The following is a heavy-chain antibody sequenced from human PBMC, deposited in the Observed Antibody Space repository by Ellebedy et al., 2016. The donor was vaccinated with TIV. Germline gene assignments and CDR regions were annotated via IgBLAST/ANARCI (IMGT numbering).Heavy chain of an antibody. D-gene: IGHD3-3*01. CDR1: GFTFDDYA. CDR3: AKDLERGLEWSQSAFDY. CDR2: ITWNSDRV. V-gene: IGHV3-9*01. Sequence: GGSLRLXCAASGFTFDDYAMHWVRQVPGKGLEWVSGITWNSDRVAYADSVKGRFTISRDNAKKSLYLQMNSLRPADTALYYCAKDLERGLEWSQSAFDYWGQGILVTVSS. J-gene: IGHJ4*02.